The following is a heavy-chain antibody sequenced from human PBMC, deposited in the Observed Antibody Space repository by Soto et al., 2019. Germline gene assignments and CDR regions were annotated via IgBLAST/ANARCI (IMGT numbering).Heavy chain of an antibody. D-gene: IGHD3-22*01. CDR1: GYTLTELS. Sequence: AASVKVSCKVSGYTLTELSMHWVRQAPGQGLEWLGGFDPEDGETIYAQKFQGRVTMTEDTSTDTAYMELSSLRSEDTAVYYCATGSYYYDSSGYSPLDYWGQGTLVTVSS. J-gene: IGHJ4*02. CDR2: FDPEDGET. V-gene: IGHV1-24*01. CDR3: ATGSYYYDSSGYSPLDY.